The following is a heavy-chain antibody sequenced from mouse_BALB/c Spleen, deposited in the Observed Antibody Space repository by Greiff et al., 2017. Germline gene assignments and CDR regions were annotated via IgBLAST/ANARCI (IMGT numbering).Heavy chain of an antibody. CDR1: GYTFTSYW. D-gene: IGHD1-2*01. CDR3: ARYYGFPWYFDV. V-gene: IGHV1-7*01. CDR2: INPSTGYT. Sequence: VQLQQSGAELAKPGASVKMSCKASGYTFTSYWMHWVKQRPGQGLEWIGYINPSTGYTEYNQKFKDKATLTADKSSSTAYMQLSSLTSEDSAVYYCARYYGFPWYFDVWGAGTTVTVSS. J-gene: IGHJ1*01.